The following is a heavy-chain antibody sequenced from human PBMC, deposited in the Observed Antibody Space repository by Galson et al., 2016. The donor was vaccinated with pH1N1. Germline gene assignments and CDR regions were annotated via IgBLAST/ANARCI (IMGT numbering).Heavy chain of an antibody. CDR2: IYTGGST. V-gene: IGHV3-53*01. CDR3: VRGLRGYSST. J-gene: IGHJ4*02. D-gene: IGHD5-18*01. CDR1: GFTVSTNY. Sequence: SLRLSCAASGFTVSTNYMSWVRQAPGKGLEWVSLIYTGGSTYYADSVKGRFTISRDNSKNTLYLQMNSLRADDTAIYYCVRGLRGYSSTWGQGTLFTGSS.